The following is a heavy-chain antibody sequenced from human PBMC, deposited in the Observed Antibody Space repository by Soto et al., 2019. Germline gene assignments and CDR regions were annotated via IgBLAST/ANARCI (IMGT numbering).Heavy chain of an antibody. Sequence: SETLSLTCTVSGGSISSSSYYWGWIRQPPGKGLEWIGSIYYSGSTYYNPSLKSRVTISVDTSKNQFSLKLSSVTAADTAVYNCARHIRFLEWLYGAWFDPWGQGTLVTVSS. CDR1: GGSISSSSYY. V-gene: IGHV4-39*01. D-gene: IGHD3-3*01. CDR3: ARHIRFLEWLYGAWFDP. CDR2: IYYSGST. J-gene: IGHJ5*02.